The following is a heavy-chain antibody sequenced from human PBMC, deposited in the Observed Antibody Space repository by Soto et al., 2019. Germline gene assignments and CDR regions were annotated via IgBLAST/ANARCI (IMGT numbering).Heavy chain of an antibody. J-gene: IGHJ4*02. CDR2: INHSGST. CDR3: ARDRAYYYDSSGYIPRDY. V-gene: IGHV4-34*01. D-gene: IGHD3-22*01. CDR1: GGSFSGYY. Sequence: SETLSLTCAVYGGSFSGYYWSWIRQPPGKGLEWIGEINHSGSTNYNPSLKSRVTISVDTSKNQFSLKLSSVTAADTAVYYCARDRAYYYDSSGYIPRDYWGQGTLVTVSS.